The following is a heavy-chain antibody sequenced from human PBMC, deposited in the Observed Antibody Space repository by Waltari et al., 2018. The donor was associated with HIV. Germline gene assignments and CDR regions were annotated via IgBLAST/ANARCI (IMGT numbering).Heavy chain of an antibody. J-gene: IGHJ6*02. V-gene: IGHV3-23*01. D-gene: IGHD2-8*01. CDR1: GFTFQTLP. CDR3: AKPRMEYAIRDFFFGLDV. Sequence: VDLLESGGGLVQPGGSLRLSCVGSGFTFQTLPMSWGRQAPGKGLEWVAGISDRGTTTFYADSVKGRFTISRDNSKNTIYLQMDSLRADDTAVYYCAKPRMEYAIRDFFFGLDVWGQGTTVTVSS. CDR2: ISDRGTTT.